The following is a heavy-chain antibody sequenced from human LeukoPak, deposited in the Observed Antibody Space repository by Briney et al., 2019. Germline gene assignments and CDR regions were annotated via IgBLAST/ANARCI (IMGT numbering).Heavy chain of an antibody. J-gene: IGHJ5*02. Sequence: GGSLRLSCEASGFTFSDYYFNWIRQAPGKGLEWVSYISSSSSTIYYADSVKGRFTISRDNAKNSLYLQMNSLRAEDTAVYYCARITGDWFDPWGQGTLVTVSS. CDR1: GFTFSDYY. V-gene: IGHV3-11*04. CDR3: ARITGDWFDP. D-gene: IGHD7-27*01. CDR2: ISSSSSTI.